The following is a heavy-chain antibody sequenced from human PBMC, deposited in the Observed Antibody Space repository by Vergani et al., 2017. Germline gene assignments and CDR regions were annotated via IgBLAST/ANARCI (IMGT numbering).Heavy chain of an antibody. CDR1: GGSFTSYH. CDR2: IDHTGRP. J-gene: IGHJ6*03. V-gene: IGHV4-34*01. D-gene: IGHD4-11*01. Sequence: QVQLQQWGGGLLKPSETLSLTCVVNGGSFTSYHWTWIRQSLGEGLDWFGDIDHTGRPDYNPSLKSRLTMSVDKSRNQFSLTLNSVTATDTAIYFCARVNTETNGHLYYYYYMDVWGQGTAVTVS. CDR3: ARVNTETNGHLYYYYYMDV.